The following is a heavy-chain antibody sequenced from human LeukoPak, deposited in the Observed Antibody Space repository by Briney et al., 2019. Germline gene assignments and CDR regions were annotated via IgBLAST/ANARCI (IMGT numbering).Heavy chain of an antibody. CDR2: IYYSGST. Sequence: PSETLSLTCTVSGGSISSYYWSWIRQPPGNGLEWIGYIYYSGSTNYNPSLKSRVTISVDTSKNQFSLKLSSVTAADTAVYYCARGGLTYYYGMDVWGQGTTVTVSS. CDR1: GGSISSYY. V-gene: IGHV4-59*01. J-gene: IGHJ6*02. CDR3: ARGGLTYYYGMDV. D-gene: IGHD1-26*01.